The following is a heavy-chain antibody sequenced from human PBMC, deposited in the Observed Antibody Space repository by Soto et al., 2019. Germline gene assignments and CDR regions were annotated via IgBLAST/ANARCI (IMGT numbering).Heavy chain of an antibody. J-gene: IGHJ4*02. Sequence: GGSLRLSCAASGFTFSSYSMNWVRQAPGKGLEWVSYISSSSSTIYYADSVKGRFTISRDNAKNSLYLQMNSLRAEDTAVYYCARDGYSSSLAYWGQGTLVTVS. CDR3: ARDGYSSSLAY. D-gene: IGHD6-13*01. CDR1: GFTFSSYS. CDR2: ISSSSSTI. V-gene: IGHV3-48*01.